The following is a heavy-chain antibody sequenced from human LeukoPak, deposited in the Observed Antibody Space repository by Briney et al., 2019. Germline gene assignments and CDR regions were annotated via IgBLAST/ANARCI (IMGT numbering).Heavy chain of an antibody. J-gene: IGHJ6*03. CDR1: GYPFTGSF. Sequence: ASVKVSCKASGYPFTGSFIHWVRQAPGQGLEWMGWTDCRSGRTKSDEEFVGRLTMTRDKSINTAFMDLSGLTSDDTAVYYCARSYYDYVWGSLSFSLSYYYYYYMDVWGKGTTVTISS. CDR3: ARSYYDYVWGSLSFSLSYYYYYYMDV. CDR2: TDCRSGRT. D-gene: IGHD3-16*01. V-gene: IGHV1-2*02.